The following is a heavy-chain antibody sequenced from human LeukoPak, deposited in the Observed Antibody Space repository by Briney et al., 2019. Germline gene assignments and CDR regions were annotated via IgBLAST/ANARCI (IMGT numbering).Heavy chain of an antibody. D-gene: IGHD3-10*01. Sequence: PGGSLRLSCAASGFTFSSYWMHWVRQAPGKGLVWVSRINSDGSSTSYADSVKGRFTISRDNAKNSLYLQMNSLRAEDTAVYYCARAMVRGVIIHYYYYGMDVWGKGTTVTVSS. CDR1: GFTFSSYW. CDR3: ARAMVRGVIIHYYYYGMDV. J-gene: IGHJ6*04. V-gene: IGHV3-74*01. CDR2: INSDGSST.